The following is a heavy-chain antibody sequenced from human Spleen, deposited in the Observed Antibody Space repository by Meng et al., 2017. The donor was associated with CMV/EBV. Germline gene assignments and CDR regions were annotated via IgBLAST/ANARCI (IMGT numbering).Heavy chain of an antibody. J-gene: IGHJ4*02. Sequence: YSFTGYYMHWVRQAPGQGLEWMGWINPNSGGTNYAQKFQGRVTMTRDTSISTAYMELSRLRSDDTAVYYCLADIVVVPAAADGENYWGQGTLVTVSS. CDR2: INPNSGGT. CDR3: LADIVVVPAAADGENY. D-gene: IGHD2-2*01. V-gene: IGHV1-2*02. CDR1: YSFTGYY.